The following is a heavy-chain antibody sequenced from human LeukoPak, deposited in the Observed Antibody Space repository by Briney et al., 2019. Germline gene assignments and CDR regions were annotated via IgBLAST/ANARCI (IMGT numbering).Heavy chain of an antibody. J-gene: IGHJ5*02. CDR1: GEIVSSNSAA. CDR3: SRGTATASYPINWFDP. V-gene: IGHV6-1*01. D-gene: IGHD1-14*01. CDR2: TYYRSKGYN. Sequence: SQTLSLTCAFSGEIVSSNSAAGNWIRQSPSRGLEWLGRTYYRSKGYNDYAISVKSRITINPDTSKNQFSLHLNSVTPGDTAVYYCSRGTATASYPINWFDPWGQGILVTVSS.